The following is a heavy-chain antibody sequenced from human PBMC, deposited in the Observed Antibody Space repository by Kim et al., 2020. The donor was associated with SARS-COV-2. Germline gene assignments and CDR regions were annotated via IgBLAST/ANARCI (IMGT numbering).Heavy chain of an antibody. Sequence: YADSVKGRFTISRDNSKNTLYLQMNSLRAEDTAVYYCARRDCSGGSCYSHWGQGTLVTVSS. J-gene: IGHJ4*02. D-gene: IGHD2-15*01. V-gene: IGHV3-66*01. CDR3: ARRDCSGGSCYSH.